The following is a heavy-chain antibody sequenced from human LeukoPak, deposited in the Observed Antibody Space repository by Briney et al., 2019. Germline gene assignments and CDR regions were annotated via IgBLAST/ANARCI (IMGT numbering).Heavy chain of an antibody. CDR1: GFTFSSYA. Sequence: GGSLRLSCAASGFTFSSYAMSWVRQAPGKGLEWVSATSGSGGSTYYADSVKGRFTISRDNSKNTLYLQMNSLRAGDTAVYYCAKDWSSGWYLGSWFDPWGQGTLVTVSS. CDR2: TSGSGGST. D-gene: IGHD6-19*01. V-gene: IGHV3-23*01. CDR3: AKDWSSGWYLGSWFDP. J-gene: IGHJ5*02.